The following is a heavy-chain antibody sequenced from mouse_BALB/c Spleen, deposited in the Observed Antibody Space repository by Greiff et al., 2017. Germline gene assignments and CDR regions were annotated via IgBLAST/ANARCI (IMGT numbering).Heavy chain of an antibody. CDR2: ISTYYGDA. D-gene: IGHD1-1*01. CDR1: GYTFTDYA. J-gene: IGHJ2*01. CDR3: AVPYYGSSYFDY. V-gene: IGHV1S137*01. Sequence: QVQLQQSGAELVRPGVSVKISCKGSGYTFTDYAMHWVKQSHAKSLEWIGVISTYYGDASYNQKFKGKATMTVDKSSSTAYMELARLTSEDSAIYYCAVPYYGSSYFDYWGQGTTLTVSS.